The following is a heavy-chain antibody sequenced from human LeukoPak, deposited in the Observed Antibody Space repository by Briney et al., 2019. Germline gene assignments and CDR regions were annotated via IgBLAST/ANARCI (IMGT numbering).Heavy chain of an antibody. V-gene: IGHV4-39*01. D-gene: IGHD2-21*02. J-gene: IGHJ4*02. Sequence: KPSETLSLTCTVSGGSISSSSYYWGWIRQPPGKGLEWIGSIYYSGSTYYNPSLKSRVTISVDTSKNQFSLKLSSVTAADTAVYYCARWGGCGGDCYWTFDSWGQGTLVIVSS. CDR2: IYYSGST. CDR1: GGSISSSSYY. CDR3: ARWGGCGGDCYWTFDS.